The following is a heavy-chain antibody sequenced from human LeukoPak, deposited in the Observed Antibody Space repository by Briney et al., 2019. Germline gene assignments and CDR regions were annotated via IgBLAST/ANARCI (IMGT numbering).Heavy chain of an antibody. CDR2: ISYSSDHI. CDR1: GFTFSSYW. J-gene: IGHJ6*03. Sequence: PGGSLRLSCAASGFTFSSYWMSWVRQAPGKGLEWVSSISYSSDHIYYADSVKGRFTISRDNAKNSLYLQMNSLRAEDTAVYYCARAGLQYFYMDVWGKGTAVTISS. V-gene: IGHV3-21*01. D-gene: IGHD5-24*01. CDR3: ARAGLQYFYMDV.